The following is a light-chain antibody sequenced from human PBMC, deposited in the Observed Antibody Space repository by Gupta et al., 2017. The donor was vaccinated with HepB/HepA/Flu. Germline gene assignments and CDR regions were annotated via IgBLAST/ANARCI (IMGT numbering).Light chain of an antibody. Sequence: QSVLTQPPSASATTGQRVVISCSGSSSNIGENYVYWYQQFPGTAPKVLIFRDTQRPSGVPDRFSGSKSGTSASLAISGLRTEDEANYYCASWDDSLSGAVFGGGTKVTVL. CDR1: SSNIGENY. CDR2: RDT. J-gene: IGLJ2*01. CDR3: ASWDDSLSGAV. V-gene: IGLV1-47*01.